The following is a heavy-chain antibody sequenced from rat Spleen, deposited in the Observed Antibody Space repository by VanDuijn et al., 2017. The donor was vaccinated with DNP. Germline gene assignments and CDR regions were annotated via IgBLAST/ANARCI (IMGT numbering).Heavy chain of an antibody. V-gene: IGHV5-31*01. CDR1: GFTFNYYW. J-gene: IGHJ1*01. Sequence: EVQLVESGGDLVQPGRSLKLSCVASGFTFNYYWMAWIRQVPGKGLEWIASITSGTGTTSYADAVKGRFMISRDDSKSTLSLQMDSLRSEDTATYYCARGSGTYYWYFDFWGPGTMVTVSS. D-gene: IGHD5-1*01. CDR2: ITSGTGTT. CDR3: ARGSGTYYWYFDF.